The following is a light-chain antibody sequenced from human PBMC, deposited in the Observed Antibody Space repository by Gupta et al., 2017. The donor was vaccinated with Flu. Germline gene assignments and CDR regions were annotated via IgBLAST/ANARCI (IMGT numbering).Light chain of an antibody. J-gene: IGLJ1*01. CDR1: SLRSYY. CDR3: NSRDSSGNHV. Sequence: GQTVRITCQGDSLRSYYASWYQQKPGQAPVLVIYGKNNRPSGIPDRFSGSSSGNTASLTITGAHAEDEADYYCNSRDSSGNHVFGTGTKVTVL. V-gene: IGLV3-19*01. CDR2: GKN.